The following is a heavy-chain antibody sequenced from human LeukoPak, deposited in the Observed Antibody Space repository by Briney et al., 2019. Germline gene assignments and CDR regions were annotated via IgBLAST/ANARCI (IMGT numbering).Heavy chain of an antibody. Sequence: PGGSLRLSCAASGFTFSSYAMHWVRQAPGKGLEWVAVISYDGSNKYYADSVKGRFTISRDNSKNTLYLQMNSLRAEGTAVYYCARDTQLDYWGQGTLVTVSS. V-gene: IGHV3-30-3*01. D-gene: IGHD1-1*01. CDR1: GFTFSSYA. CDR3: ARDTQLDY. J-gene: IGHJ4*02. CDR2: ISYDGSNK.